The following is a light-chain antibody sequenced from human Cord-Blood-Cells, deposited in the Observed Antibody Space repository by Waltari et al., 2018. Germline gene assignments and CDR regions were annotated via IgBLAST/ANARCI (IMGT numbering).Light chain of an antibody. CDR2: AAS. V-gene: IGKV1-39*01. Sequence: DIQMTQSPSSLSASVGDRVTITCRASQSISSYLNWYPQKPGKATKLLIYAASSLQSGVPSRFSGSGSGTYFTLSISSLQPEDFATYYCQQSYSTPFTFGPGTKVDIK. J-gene: IGKJ3*01. CDR3: QQSYSTPFT. CDR1: QSISSY.